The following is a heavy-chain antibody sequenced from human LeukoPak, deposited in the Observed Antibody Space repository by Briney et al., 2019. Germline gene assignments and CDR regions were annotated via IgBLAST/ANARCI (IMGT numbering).Heavy chain of an antibody. CDR2: IDPSDSYT. CDR1: GYSFTSYW. J-gene: IGHJ3*02. Sequence: GESLKISCKGSGYSFTSYWISWVRQMSGKGLEWMGRIDPSDSYTNYSPSFQGHVTISADKSISTAYLQWSSLKASDTAMYYCARGINYYDSSGPNAFDIWGQGTMVTVSS. CDR3: ARGINYYDSSGPNAFDI. D-gene: IGHD3-22*01. V-gene: IGHV5-10-1*01.